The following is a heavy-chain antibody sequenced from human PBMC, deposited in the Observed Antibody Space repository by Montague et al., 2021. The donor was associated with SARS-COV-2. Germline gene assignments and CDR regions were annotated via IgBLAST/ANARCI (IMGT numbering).Heavy chain of an antibody. D-gene: IGHD3-10*01. J-gene: IGHJ4*02. CDR3: VRAADNYYPSGPLVGFDL. V-gene: IGHV4-30-4*01. Sequence: TLSLTCNVSGGSIKTTEYYWGWLRQSPGKGLEWIGYVYFSGTTYFNPSLETRTTISIDTSKSQFSLKLRSVTAADTAVYFCVRAADNYYPSGPLVGFDLWGLGTLVTVSS. CDR2: VYFSGTT. CDR1: GGSIKTTEYY.